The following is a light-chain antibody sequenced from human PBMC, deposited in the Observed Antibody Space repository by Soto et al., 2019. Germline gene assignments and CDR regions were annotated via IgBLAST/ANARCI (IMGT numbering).Light chain of an antibody. CDR1: SSDIGSYNY. V-gene: IGLV2-14*01. J-gene: IGLJ2*01. CDR2: EVS. Sequence: QSVLTQPASVSGSPGQSITISCTGTSSDIGSYNYVSWYQQYPGKAPKLIIYEVSNRPSGVSNRFAVSKSDNTASLTISGLQAEDEADYYCSSYSSSYTSSSTLIFGGGTKLTV. CDR3: SSYSSSYTSSSTLI.